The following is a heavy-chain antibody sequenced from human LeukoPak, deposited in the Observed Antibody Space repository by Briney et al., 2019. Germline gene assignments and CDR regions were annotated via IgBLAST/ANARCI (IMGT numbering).Heavy chain of an antibody. Sequence: AAVKVSCKASGYTFNNYGITWVRQAPGQGLEWMGWISSYDNGNTEYAEKFQGRVTMTKDTSTSTAYMELKSLTSDDTAVYYCAKPIVGATKYYYYMDVWGKGTTVTVSS. CDR3: AKPIVGATKYYYYMDV. D-gene: IGHD1-26*01. V-gene: IGHV1-18*01. CDR2: ISSYDNGNT. CDR1: GYTFNNYG. J-gene: IGHJ6*03.